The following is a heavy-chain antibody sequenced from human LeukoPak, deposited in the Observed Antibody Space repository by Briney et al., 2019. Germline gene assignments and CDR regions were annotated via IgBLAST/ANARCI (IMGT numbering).Heavy chain of an antibody. Sequence: GGSLRLSCAASGFTFSSYGMHWVRQAPGKGLEWVAVIWYDGSNKYYADSVKGRFTISRDNSKNTLYLQMNSLRAEDTAVYYCAREGGTVRRFLEWLSSSYFDYWGQGTLVTVSS. CDR2: IWYDGSNK. CDR1: GFTFSSYG. D-gene: IGHD3-3*01. V-gene: IGHV3-33*01. J-gene: IGHJ4*02. CDR3: AREGGTVRRFLEWLSSSYFDY.